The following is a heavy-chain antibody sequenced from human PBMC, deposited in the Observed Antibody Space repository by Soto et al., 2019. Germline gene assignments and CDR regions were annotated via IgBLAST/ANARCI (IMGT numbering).Heavy chain of an antibody. J-gene: IGHJ4*02. CDR3: AALPVGYSYASRVDY. D-gene: IGHD5-18*01. CDR2: IVVGSGNT. Sequence: SVKVSCKASGFTFTSSAVQWVRQARGQRLEWIGWIVVGSGNTNYAQKFQERVTITRDMSTSTAYMELSSLRSEDTAVYYCAALPVGYSYASRVDYWGQGTLVTVSS. CDR1: GFTFTSSA. V-gene: IGHV1-58*01.